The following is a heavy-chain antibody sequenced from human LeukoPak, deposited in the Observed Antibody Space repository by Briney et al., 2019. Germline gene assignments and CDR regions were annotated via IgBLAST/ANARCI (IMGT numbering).Heavy chain of an antibody. J-gene: IGHJ6*02. CDR3: TRAPQGGYSYGFGYYYYGMDV. CDR1: GFTFGDYA. Sequence: GGSLRLSCTASGFTFGDYAMSWFRQAPGKGLEWVGFIRSKAYGGTTEYAASVKGRFTISRDDSKSIAYLQMNSLKTGDTAVYYCTRAPQGGYSYGFGYYYYGMDVWGQGTTVTVSS. D-gene: IGHD5-18*01. V-gene: IGHV3-49*03. CDR2: IRSKAYGGTT.